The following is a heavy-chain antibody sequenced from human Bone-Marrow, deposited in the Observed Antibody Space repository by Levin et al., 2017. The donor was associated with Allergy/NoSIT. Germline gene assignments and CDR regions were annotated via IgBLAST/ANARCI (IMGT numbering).Heavy chain of an antibody. J-gene: IGHJ4*02. D-gene: IGHD6-19*01. CDR3: TRGTGWCDY. Sequence: GGSLRLSCAASGFAFSGYWMSWVRQAPGEGLEWVATIDQDGSNKYYVDSVKGRFTISRDNTKSSLYLQMNSLRAEDTAVYYCTRGTGWCDYWGQGTLVTVSS. CDR1: GFAFSGYW. CDR2: IDQDGSNK. V-gene: IGHV3-7*01.